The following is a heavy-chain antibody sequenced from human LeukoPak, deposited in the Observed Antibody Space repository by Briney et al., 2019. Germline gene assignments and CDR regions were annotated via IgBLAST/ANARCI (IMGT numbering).Heavy chain of an antibody. J-gene: IGHJ4*02. D-gene: IGHD4-17*01. Sequence: PSETLSLTCTVPGGSISSSSYYWGWIRQPPGKGLEWIGSIYYSGSTYYNPSLKSRVTISVDTSKHQFSLKLSSVTAADTAVYYCARDYGDYFNNPYYFDYWGQGTLVTVSS. CDR1: GGSISSSSYY. V-gene: IGHV4-39*07. CDR3: ARDYGDYFNNPYYFDY. CDR2: IYYSGST.